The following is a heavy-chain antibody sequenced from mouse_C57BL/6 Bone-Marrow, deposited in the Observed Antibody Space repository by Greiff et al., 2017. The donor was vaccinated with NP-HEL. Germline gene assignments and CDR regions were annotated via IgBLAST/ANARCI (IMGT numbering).Heavy chain of an antibody. V-gene: IGHV1-82*01. CDR3: ARWGSYSLDY. J-gene: IGHJ2*01. CDR2: IYPGDGDT. D-gene: IGHD1-1*01. CDR1: GYAFSSSW. Sequence: VQLQQSGPELVKPGASVKISCKASGYAFSSSWMNWVKQRPGKGLEWIGRIYPGDGDTNYNGKFKGKATLTADKSSSTAYMQLSSLTSEDSAVYFCARWGSYSLDYWGQGTTLTVSS.